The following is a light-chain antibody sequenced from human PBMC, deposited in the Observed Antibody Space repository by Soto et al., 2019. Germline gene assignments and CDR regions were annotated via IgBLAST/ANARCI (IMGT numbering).Light chain of an antibody. CDR1: QNVRSY. J-gene: IGKJ1*01. Sequence: DMQLTQSPSSLSASVGDRVTITCRASQNVRSYLNWYQQKPGKAPKLLISESSILESGDPSKFSGDGYGTDFTLTIRSLQPEDFAIYYCQQTFSIPRTFGHGTRVEIK. CDR2: ESS. V-gene: IGKV1-39*01. CDR3: QQTFSIPRT.